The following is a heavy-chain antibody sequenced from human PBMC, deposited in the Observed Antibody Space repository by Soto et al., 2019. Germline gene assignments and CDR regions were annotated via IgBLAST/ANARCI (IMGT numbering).Heavy chain of an antibody. CDR2: IYYSGST. V-gene: IGHV4-39*01. Sequence: PSETLSLTCTVSGGSISSSSYYWGWIRQPPGKGLEWIGSIYYSGSTYYNPSLKSRVTISVDTSKNQFPLKLSSVTAADTAVYYCARHRRRLNSLNWFDPWGQGTLVTVSS. CDR3: ARHRRRLNSLNWFDP. CDR1: GGSISSSSYY. D-gene: IGHD3-16*01. J-gene: IGHJ5*02.